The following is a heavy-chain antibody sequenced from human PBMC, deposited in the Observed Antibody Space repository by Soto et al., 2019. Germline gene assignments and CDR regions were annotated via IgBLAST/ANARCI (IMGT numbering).Heavy chain of an antibody. CDR3: AGGTNCTSRGY. CDR2: IYSGGST. J-gene: IGHJ4*02. D-gene: IGHD1-1*01. Sequence: EVQLVESGGGLVQPGGSLRLSCAVSGFTVTNSYMNWVRQAPGKGLEWVSVIYSGGSTNYADSVKGRFTISRDSSKSMVYLQMNSLGSQNTAVYYCAGGTNCTSRGYWGQGTLVTVSS. CDR1: GFTVTNSY. V-gene: IGHV3-66*01.